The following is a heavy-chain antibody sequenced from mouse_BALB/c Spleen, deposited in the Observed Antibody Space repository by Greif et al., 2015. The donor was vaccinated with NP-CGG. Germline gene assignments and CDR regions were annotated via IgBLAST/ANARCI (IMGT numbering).Heavy chain of an antibody. D-gene: IGHD2-10*02. V-gene: IGHV1S29*02. CDR3: ARGAGYGNPYAMDY. CDR1: GYTFTDYN. CDR2: IYPYNGGT. J-gene: IGHJ4*01. Sequence: EVQLVESGPELVKPGASVKISCKASGYTFTDYNMHWVKQSHGKSLEWIGYIYPYNGGTGYNQKFKSKATLTVDNSSSTAYMELRSLTSEDSAVYYCARGAGYGNPYAMDYWGQGTSVTVSS.